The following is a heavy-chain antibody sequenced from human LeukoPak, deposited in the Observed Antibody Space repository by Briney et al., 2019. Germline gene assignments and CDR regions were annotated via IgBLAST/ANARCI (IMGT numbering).Heavy chain of an antibody. V-gene: IGHV3-48*03. CDR1: GFTSSSYE. CDR3: ARDGQQLGF. J-gene: IGHJ4*02. D-gene: IGHD6-13*01. CDR2: ISSSGSTI. Sequence: GGSLRLSCAASGFTSSSYETNWVRQAPGKGLEWVSYISSSGSTINYADSVKGRFTISRDNAKNSLYLQMNSLRAEDTAVYYCARDGQQLGFWGQGTLVTVSS.